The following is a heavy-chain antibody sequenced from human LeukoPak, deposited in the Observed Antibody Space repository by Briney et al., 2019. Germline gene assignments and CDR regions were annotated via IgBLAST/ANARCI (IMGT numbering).Heavy chain of an antibody. CDR3: AKDRIVVVPAAMGVLDH. CDR2: IRYDGSNK. V-gene: IGHV3-30*02. J-gene: IGHJ4*02. Sequence: GGSLRLSCAASGFTFSSYGMHWVRQAPGKGLEWVAFIRYDGSNKYYADSVKGRFTISRDNSKNTLYLQMNSLRAEDKAVYYCAKDRIVVVPAAMGVLDHWGQGTLVTVSS. D-gene: IGHD2-2*01. CDR1: GFTFSSYG.